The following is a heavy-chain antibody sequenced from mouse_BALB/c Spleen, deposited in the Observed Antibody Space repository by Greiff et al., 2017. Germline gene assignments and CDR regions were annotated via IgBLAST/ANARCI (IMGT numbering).Heavy chain of an antibody. CDR2: INPSSGYT. V-gene: IGHV1-4*02. D-gene: IGHD2-3*01. CDR3: ARWLLRGYYAMDY. CDR1: GYTFTSYT. Sequence: QVQLQQSAAELARPGASVKMSCKASGYTFTSYTMHWVKQRPGQGLEWIGYINPSSGYTEYNQKFKDKTTLTADKSSSTAYMQLSSLTSEDSAVYYCARWLLRGYYAMDYWGQGTSVTVSS. J-gene: IGHJ4*01.